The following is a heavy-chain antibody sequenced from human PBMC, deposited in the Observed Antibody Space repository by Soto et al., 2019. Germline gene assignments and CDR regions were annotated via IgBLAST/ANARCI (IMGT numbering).Heavy chain of an antibody. D-gene: IGHD6-25*01. Sequence: SETLSLTCTVSGGSISTYYWSWIRQSPGKGLEWIGYIYYDGSTSYNPSLRSRLTISVDTSKNQFSLILTSVTSADTAVYYCARDQLSSGLYVWFDPWGQGTLVTVSS. CDR1: GGSISTYY. V-gene: IGHV4-59*01. CDR2: IYYDGST. CDR3: ARDQLSSGLYVWFDP. J-gene: IGHJ5*02.